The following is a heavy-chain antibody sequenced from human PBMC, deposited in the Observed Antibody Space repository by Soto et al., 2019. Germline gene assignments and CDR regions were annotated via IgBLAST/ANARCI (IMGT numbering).Heavy chain of an antibody. V-gene: IGHV1-58*01. J-gene: IGHJ4*02. Sequence: QMQLVQSGPEVKKPGTSVKVSCKASGFTFTSSAVQLVRQARGQRLEWLGWIFVGSGNTNYAQKFQERVTITRDMSKSTPYMELISLRSDDTAVYYCATDRKYCGGDCYVDWGQGTLVTVSS. CDR1: GFTFTSSA. CDR3: ATDRKYCGGDCYVD. D-gene: IGHD2-21*02. CDR2: IFVGSGNT.